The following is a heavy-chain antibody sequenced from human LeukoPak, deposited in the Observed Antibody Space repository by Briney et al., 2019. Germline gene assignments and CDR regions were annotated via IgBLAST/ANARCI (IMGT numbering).Heavy chain of an antibody. J-gene: IGHJ4*02. CDR2: MNPNSGNT. CDR1: GYTFTSYD. CDR3: ATQIAAAGYYFDY. V-gene: IGHV1-8*01. D-gene: IGHD6-13*01. Sequence: ASVKVSCTASGYTFTSYDINWVRQATGQGLEWMGWMNPNSGNTGYAQKFQGRVTMTRNTSISTAYMELSSLRSEDTAVYYCATQIAAAGYYFDYWGQGTLVTVSS.